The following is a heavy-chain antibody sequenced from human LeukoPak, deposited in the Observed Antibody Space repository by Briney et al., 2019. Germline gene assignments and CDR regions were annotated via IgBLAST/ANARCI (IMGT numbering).Heavy chain of an antibody. CDR2: IYYSGGT. CDR1: GGSISSYY. D-gene: IGHD5-12*01. Sequence: SEILSLTCTVSGGSISSYYWSWIRQPPGKGLEWIGYIYYSGGTNYNPSLKSRVTISVDTSKNQFSLKLSSVTAADTAVYYCARVKYSGYDYRFDYWGQGTLVTVSS. J-gene: IGHJ4*02. V-gene: IGHV4-59*01. CDR3: ARVKYSGYDYRFDY.